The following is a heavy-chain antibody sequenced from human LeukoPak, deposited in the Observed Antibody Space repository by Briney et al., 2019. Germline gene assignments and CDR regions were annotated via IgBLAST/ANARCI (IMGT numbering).Heavy chain of an antibody. D-gene: IGHD6-19*01. CDR3: AGGSSGWYNYFDY. J-gene: IGHJ4*02. CDR1: GYTFTSYA. V-gene: IGHV1-3*01. Sequence: ASVKVSCKASGYTFTSYAMHWVRQAPGQRLEWMGWINAGNGNTKYSQKFQGRVTITRDTSASTAYMELSSLRSEDTAVYYCAGGSSGWYNYFDYWGQGTLVTVSS. CDR2: INAGNGNT.